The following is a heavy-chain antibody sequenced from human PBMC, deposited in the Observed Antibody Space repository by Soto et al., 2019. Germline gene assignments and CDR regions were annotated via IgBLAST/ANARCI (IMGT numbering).Heavy chain of an antibody. Sequence: ASVKVSCKASGYTFTSYDINWVRQATGQGLEYLGWMNPNSGNTAYVQKFQGRVTMTWDTSITTAYMELSSLRSEDTAVYYCARDRCISTDCYWGTWSDPWGQGTLVTVSS. CDR2: MNPNSGNT. CDR3: ARDRCISTDCYWGTWSDP. D-gene: IGHD2-2*01. J-gene: IGHJ5*02. V-gene: IGHV1-8*01. CDR1: GYTFTSYD.